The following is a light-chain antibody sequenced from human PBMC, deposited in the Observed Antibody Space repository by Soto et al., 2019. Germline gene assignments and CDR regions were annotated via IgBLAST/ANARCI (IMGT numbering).Light chain of an antibody. CDR2: EVS. V-gene: IGLV2-14*01. CDR3: SSYTSTITVL. J-gene: IGLJ2*01. Sequence: QSALTQPASVSGSPGQSITISCTGTSSDVGASKYVSWYQQHPGKAPKLMIYEVSNRPSGVSNRFSGSKSGNTASLTISGLQAEDEADYCCSSYTSTITVLFGGGTKLTVL. CDR1: SSDVGASKY.